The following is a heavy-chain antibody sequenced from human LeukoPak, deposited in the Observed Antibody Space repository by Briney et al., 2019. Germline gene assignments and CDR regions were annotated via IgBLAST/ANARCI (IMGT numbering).Heavy chain of an antibody. CDR3: AREVVSSAYYYMDV. Sequence: PGGSLRLSCAASGFTFSSYAMHWVRQAPGKGLEWVAVISYDGSNKYYADSVKGRFTISRDNSKNTLYLQMNSLRAEDTAVYYCAREVVSSAYYYMDVWGKGTTVTVSS. J-gene: IGHJ6*03. CDR1: GFTFSSYA. V-gene: IGHV3-30-3*01. D-gene: IGHD2-2*01. CDR2: ISYDGSNK.